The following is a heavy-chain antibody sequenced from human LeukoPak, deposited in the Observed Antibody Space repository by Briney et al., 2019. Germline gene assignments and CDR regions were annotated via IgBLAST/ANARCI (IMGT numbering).Heavy chain of an antibody. CDR2: MHPTGDST. Sequence: ASVKVSCKASGYTETKYYMNWVRQAPGQGLEWMGIMHPTGDSTNYAQKFQGRVTLTRDTSTGTFYMELSSLTSEDTAVYYCARHVFDLPMIYSFFVHWGQGTLVTVSS. CDR3: ARHVFDLPMIYSFFVH. J-gene: IGHJ5*02. V-gene: IGHV1-46*01. CDR1: GYTETKYY. D-gene: IGHD3/OR15-3a*01.